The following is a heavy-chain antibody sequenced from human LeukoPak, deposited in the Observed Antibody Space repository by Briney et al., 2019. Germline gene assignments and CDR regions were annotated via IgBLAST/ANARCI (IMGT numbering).Heavy chain of an antibody. CDR1: GFTFSSYA. Sequence: GGSLRLSCAASGFTFSSYAMSWVRQAPGKGLEGVSAISGSGGSTYYPDSVKGRFNISRDNSDNSLCLQMNSLRAEETAVYYCAKDKPCCYDSSGCSDYWGQGTLVTVSS. J-gene: IGHJ4*02. V-gene: IGHV3-23*01. CDR3: AKDKPCCYDSSGCSDY. CDR2: ISGSGGST. D-gene: IGHD3-22*01.